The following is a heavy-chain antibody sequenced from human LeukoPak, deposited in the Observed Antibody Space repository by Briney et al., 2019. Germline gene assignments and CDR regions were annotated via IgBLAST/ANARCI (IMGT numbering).Heavy chain of an antibody. CDR3: ARDRDGHNNYYYYYMDV. CDR1: GGSISSSSYY. V-gene: IGHV4-39*07. J-gene: IGHJ6*03. Sequence: RASETLSLTCTVSGGSISSSSYYWGWIRQPPGKGLEWIGSIYYSGSTYYNPSLKSRVTISVDRSKNQFSLKLSSVTAADTAVYYCARDRDGHNNYYYYYMDVWGKGTTVTVSS. D-gene: IGHD5-24*01. CDR2: IYYSGST.